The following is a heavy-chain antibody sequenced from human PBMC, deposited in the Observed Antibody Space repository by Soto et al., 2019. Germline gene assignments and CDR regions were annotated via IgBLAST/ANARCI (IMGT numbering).Heavy chain of an antibody. D-gene: IGHD2-21*01. CDR3: ARSPKSTDFPYYFDF. V-gene: IGHV4-34*01. CDR1: SRSFRDYY. CDR2: INHSGTT. Sequence: SETLSLTCAVYSRSFRDYYWTWIRQPPGKGLEFIGEINHSGTTHYNPSLKSRVTVSVDTSKNHFSLKMNSVTAADTAVYYCARSPKSTDFPYYFDFWGQGTLVTVSS. J-gene: IGHJ4*02.